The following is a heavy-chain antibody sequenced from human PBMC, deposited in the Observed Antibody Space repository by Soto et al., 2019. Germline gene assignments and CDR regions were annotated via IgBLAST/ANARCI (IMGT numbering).Heavy chain of an antibody. J-gene: IGHJ5*02. CDR3: ARSVFP. Sequence: QVQLQESGPGLVKPSQTLSLTCTVSGGSISSGGYYWTWIRQHPGKGLEWLGYIYYSGSTYYNPSLKSRVTISIDTSKNRSSLKLSSETAAHTAVYYCARSVFPWGQGTLVTVSS. CDR2: IYYSGST. CDR1: GGSISSGGYY. V-gene: IGHV4-31*03.